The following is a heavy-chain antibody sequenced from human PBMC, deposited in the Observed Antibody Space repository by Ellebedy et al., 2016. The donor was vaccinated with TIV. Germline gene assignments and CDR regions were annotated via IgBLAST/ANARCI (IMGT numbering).Heavy chain of an antibody. CDR3: TTDEGGSFDS. J-gene: IGHJ4*02. CDR1: GDSMNHGTFL. CDR2: ISREGDIT. V-gene: IGHV3-74*01. Sequence: PSETLSLTCTVSGDSMNHGTFLMWVRQAPGKGLVWVSRISREGDITNYADSVKGRFTISRDNAKNTLSLQMNGLRVEDTALYYCTTDEGGSFDSWGQGTLVTVSS. D-gene: IGHD2-15*01.